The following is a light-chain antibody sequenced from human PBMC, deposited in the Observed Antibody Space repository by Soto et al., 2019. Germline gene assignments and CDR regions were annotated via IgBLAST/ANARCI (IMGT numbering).Light chain of an antibody. CDR1: QSVNAN. Sequence: EVVMTQSPATLSVSPGERATLSCRASQSVNANLAWYQQKPGQAPRLLIHGASNRATGIPARFSGSGFGTECILHISSLQSEDFAVYYCQQYNTWLWTFGQGTKVEI. V-gene: IGKV3-15*01. CDR2: GAS. J-gene: IGKJ1*01. CDR3: QQYNTWLWT.